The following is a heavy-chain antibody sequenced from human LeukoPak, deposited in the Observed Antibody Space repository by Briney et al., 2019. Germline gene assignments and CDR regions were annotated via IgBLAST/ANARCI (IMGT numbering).Heavy chain of an antibody. CDR2: INHSGST. D-gene: IGHD5-24*01. Sequence: SETLSLTCAVYGGSFSGYYWSWIRQPPGEGLEWIGEINHSGSTNYNPSLKSRVTISVDTSKNQFSLKLSSVTAADTAVYYCAREMATPNDYWGQGTLVTVSS. V-gene: IGHV4-34*01. J-gene: IGHJ4*02. CDR1: GGSFSGYY. CDR3: AREMATPNDY.